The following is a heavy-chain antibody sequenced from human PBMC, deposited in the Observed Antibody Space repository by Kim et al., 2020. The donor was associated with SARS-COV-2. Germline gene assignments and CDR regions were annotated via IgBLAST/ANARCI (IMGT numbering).Heavy chain of an antibody. J-gene: IGHJ4*02. CDR3: AKDSGNDYGDQFDY. Sequence: GGSLRLSCAASGFTFSRYAMSWVRQAPGKGLDWVSAISGSGARTYYADSVKGRFTISRDNSKNTVYLQMNSLRAEDTAVYYCAKDSGNDYGDQFDYWGQGTLVTVSS. CDR2: ISGSGART. D-gene: IGHD4-17*01. V-gene: IGHV3-23*01. CDR1: GFTFSRYA.